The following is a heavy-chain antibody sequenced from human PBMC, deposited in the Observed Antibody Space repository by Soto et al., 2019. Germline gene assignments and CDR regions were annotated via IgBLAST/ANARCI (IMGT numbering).Heavy chain of an antibody. J-gene: IGHJ4*02. Sequence: PGGSLTLSCAPSGFTFSSYAMSWVRPAPGKGLEWVSAISGSGGSTYYADSVKGRFTISRDNSKNTLYLQMNSLRAEDTAVYYCAQHGYIWGSNQVDYWGQGTLVTVSS. CDR3: AQHGYIWGSNQVDY. CDR1: GFTFSSYA. V-gene: IGHV3-23*01. D-gene: IGHD3-16*01. CDR2: ISGSGGST.